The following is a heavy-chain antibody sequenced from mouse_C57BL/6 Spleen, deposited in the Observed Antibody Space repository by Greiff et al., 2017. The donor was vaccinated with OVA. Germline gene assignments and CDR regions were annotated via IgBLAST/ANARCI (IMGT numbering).Heavy chain of an antibody. D-gene: IGHD2-1*01. CDR1: GFTFSSYG. Sequence: EVKLVESGGDLVKPGGSLKLSCAASGFTFSSYGMSWVRQTPDKRLEWVATISSGGSYTYYTDSVKGRFTISRDNAKNTLYLQMSSLKSEDTAMYYCARPSTDYAMDYWGQGTSVTVSS. J-gene: IGHJ4*01. CDR2: ISSGGSYT. CDR3: ARPSTDYAMDY. V-gene: IGHV5-6*01.